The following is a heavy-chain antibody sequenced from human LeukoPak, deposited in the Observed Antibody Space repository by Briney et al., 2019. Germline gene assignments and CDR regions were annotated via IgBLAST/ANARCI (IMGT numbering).Heavy chain of an antibody. J-gene: IGHJ5*02. V-gene: IGHV4-34*01. CDR1: GASFAGYS. Sequence: SETLSLTCAVHGASFAGYSWSWIRPSPGKGLEWIGEVNRVGYTIYNPSLKSRVNISIDTSTTQFSLRLSSVTVADTAVYFCARERVVSDYNWFDPWGQGTLVTVSS. D-gene: IGHD6-25*01. CDR3: ARERVVSDYNWFDP. CDR2: VNRVGYT.